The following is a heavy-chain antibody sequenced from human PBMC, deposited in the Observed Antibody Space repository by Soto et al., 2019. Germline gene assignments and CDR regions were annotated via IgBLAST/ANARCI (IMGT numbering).Heavy chain of an antibody. Sequence: VSCKASGYTFTSYYMHWVRQAPGQGLEWMGIINPSGGSTGYAQKFQGRVTMTRDTSTSTVYMELSSLSSEDTAVYYCATQAAAVFLLGNTPFDYWGQGTLVTVSS. D-gene: IGHD6-13*01. CDR2: INPSGGST. V-gene: IGHV1-46*01. J-gene: IGHJ4*02. CDR1: GYTFTSYY. CDR3: ATQAAAVFLLGNTPFDY.